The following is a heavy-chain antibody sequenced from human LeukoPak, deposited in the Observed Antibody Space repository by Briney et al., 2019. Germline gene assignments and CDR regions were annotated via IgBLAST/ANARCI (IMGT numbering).Heavy chain of an antibody. CDR1: GYTFTGYY. V-gene: IGHV1-2*02. CDR2: INPNSGGT. J-gene: IGHJ4*02. D-gene: IGHD5-12*01. CDR3: ARDESAVVATIHHFDY. Sequence: ASVKVSCKASGYTFTGYYMHWVRQAPGQGLEWMGWINPNSGGTNYPQKFQGRVTMTRDTSISTAHMELSRLRSDDTAVYYCARDESAVVATIHHFDYWGQGTLVTVSS.